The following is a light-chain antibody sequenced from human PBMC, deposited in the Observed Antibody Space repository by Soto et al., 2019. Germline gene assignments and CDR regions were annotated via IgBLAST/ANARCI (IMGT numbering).Light chain of an antibody. CDR1: TGAVTSGHY. CDR3: LISYSDTRV. V-gene: IGLV7-46*01. Sequence: QTVVTQEPSLTVSPGGTVTLTCGSSTGAVTSGHYPYWFQQKPGQAPRTLIFDTSDKHSWTPARFSGSLLGGKAALTLSGAQPEDEAEYYCLISYSDTRVFGGGTQLTVL. J-gene: IGLJ2*01. CDR2: DTS.